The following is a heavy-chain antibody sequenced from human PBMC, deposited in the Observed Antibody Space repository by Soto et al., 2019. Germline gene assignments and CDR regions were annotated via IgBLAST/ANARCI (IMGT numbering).Heavy chain of an antibody. CDR3: ASVSAAQYYYGMDA. D-gene: IGHD4-4*01. CDR1: EFTFSTYW. Sequence: EVQLVESGGGLVQPGGSLRLSCAASEFTFSTYWMHWVRQAPGKGLEWVARIDTTGSTTTYAGSVQGRFTISRDNAKNTLYLQMHSVRDEDTAVYYCASVSAAQYYYGMDAWGRGTTVTVSS. J-gene: IGHJ6*02. V-gene: IGHV3-74*01. CDR2: IDTTGSTT.